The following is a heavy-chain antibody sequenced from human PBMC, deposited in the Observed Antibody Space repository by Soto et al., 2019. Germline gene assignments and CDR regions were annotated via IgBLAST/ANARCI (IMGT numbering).Heavy chain of an antibody. CDR2: IYSGGST. CDR1: GFTVSSNY. V-gene: IGHV3-53*01. CDR3: ASDTAMVTRDYYYYYGMDV. Sequence: LRLSCAASGFTVSSNYMSWVRQAPGKGLEWVSVIYSGGSTYYADSVKGRFTISRDNSKNTLYLQMNSLRAEDTAVYYCASDTAMVTRDYYYYYGMDVWGQGTTVTVSS. J-gene: IGHJ6*02. D-gene: IGHD5-18*01.